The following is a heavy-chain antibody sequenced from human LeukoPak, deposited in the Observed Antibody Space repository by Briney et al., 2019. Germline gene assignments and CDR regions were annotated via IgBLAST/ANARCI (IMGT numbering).Heavy chain of an antibody. Sequence: GGSLRLSCAASAFTFSSSFMHWVRQVPGKGLVWVSRINTDGSNTIYADSVKGRFTISRGNANNTLYLQMNSLRAEDTAVYYCARGVRGSFDYWGQGALVTVSS. D-gene: IGHD1-26*01. CDR2: INTDGSNT. CDR1: AFTFSSSF. J-gene: IGHJ4*02. CDR3: ARGVRGSFDY. V-gene: IGHV3-74*01.